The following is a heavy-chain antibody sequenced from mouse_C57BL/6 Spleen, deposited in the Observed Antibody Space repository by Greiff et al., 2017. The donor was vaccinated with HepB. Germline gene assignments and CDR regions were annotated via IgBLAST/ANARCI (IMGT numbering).Heavy chain of an antibody. V-gene: IGHV14-2*01. D-gene: IGHD1-1*01. J-gene: IGHJ3*01. CDR2: SDPEDGET. Sequence: EVKLMESGAELVKPGASVKLSCTASGFNIKDYYMHWVKQRTEQGLEWIGRSDPEDGETKYAPKLQGKATITADTSSNTAYLQLSSLTSEDTAVYYCASHYYCSSYGFAYWGQGTLVTVSA. CDR3: ASHYYCSSYGFAY. CDR1: GFNIKDYY.